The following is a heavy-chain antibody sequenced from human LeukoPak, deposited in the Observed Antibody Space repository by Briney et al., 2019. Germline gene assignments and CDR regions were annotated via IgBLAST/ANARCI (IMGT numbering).Heavy chain of an antibody. CDR1: GITFGTYA. D-gene: IGHD3-10*02. CDR2: IKTDGSEI. Sequence: GSLRLSCVASGITFGTYAMNWVRQAPGKGLEGVANIKTDGSEIYYADSVKGRFTISRDNAKNSLYLQMNSLRAEDTAIYYCATYSRLNAREFQCWGQGTVVTVSS. CDR3: ATYSRLNAREFQC. J-gene: IGHJ1*01. V-gene: IGHV3-7*01.